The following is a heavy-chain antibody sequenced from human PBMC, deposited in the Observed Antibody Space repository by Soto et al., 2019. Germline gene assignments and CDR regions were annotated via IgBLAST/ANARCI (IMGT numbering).Heavy chain of an antibody. V-gene: IGHV1-69*01. CDR2: IIPIFGTA. Sequence: QVQLVQSGAEVKKPGSSVKVSCTASGGTFSSYAISWVRQAPGQGLEWMGGIIPIFGTANYAQKFQGRVTITADESTSTAYMELSSLRSEDTAVYYCARKMRNRGIVGATGYYYGMDVWGQGTTVTVSS. CDR3: ARKMRNRGIVGATGYYYGMDV. D-gene: IGHD1-26*01. J-gene: IGHJ6*02. CDR1: GGTFSSYA.